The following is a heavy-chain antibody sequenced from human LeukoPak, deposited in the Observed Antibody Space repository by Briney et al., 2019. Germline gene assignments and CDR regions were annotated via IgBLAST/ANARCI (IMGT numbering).Heavy chain of an antibody. D-gene: IGHD2/OR15-2a*01. CDR3: ARQAEYTYYDY. CDR1: GGSIISYY. J-gene: IGHJ4*02. CDR2: IHYSGTT. Sequence: PSETLSLTCSVSGGSIISYYWSWIRQPPGKGLEWIGYIHYSGTTNYNPSLKSRVTISKDPSKNQFSLKLTSVTAADTAVYYCARQAEYTYYDYWGQGTLVTVSS. V-gene: IGHV4-59*08.